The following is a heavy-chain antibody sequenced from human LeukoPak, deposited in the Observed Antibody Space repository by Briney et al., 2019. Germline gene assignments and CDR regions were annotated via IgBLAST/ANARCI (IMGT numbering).Heavy chain of an antibody. Sequence: PGGSLRLSCAASGFTFTHYAMSWVRQAPGKGLEWVSSISSSGGSTYYADSVKGRFTISRDDSKNTLYLQMNSLRAEDTAVYYCAKDPVDTAMVSEFGYWGQGTLVTVSS. CDR2: ISSSGGST. D-gene: IGHD5-18*01. CDR3: AKDPVDTAMVSEFGY. CDR1: GFTFTHYA. J-gene: IGHJ4*02. V-gene: IGHV3-23*01.